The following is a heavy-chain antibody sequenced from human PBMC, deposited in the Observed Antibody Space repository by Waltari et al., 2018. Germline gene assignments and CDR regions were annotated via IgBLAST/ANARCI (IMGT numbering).Heavy chain of an antibody. CDR3: ATAGGHDSSGYPFDY. D-gene: IGHD3-22*01. Sequence: QVQLVQSGAEVKKPGASVKVSCKASGYTFTGYYMHWVRQAPGQGLEWMGWINPNSGGTNYAQKFQGWVTMTRDTSISTAYMELSRLRSDDTAVYYCATAGGHDSSGYPFDYWGQGTLVTVSS. CDR1: GYTFTGYY. CDR2: INPNSGGT. J-gene: IGHJ4*02. V-gene: IGHV1-2*04.